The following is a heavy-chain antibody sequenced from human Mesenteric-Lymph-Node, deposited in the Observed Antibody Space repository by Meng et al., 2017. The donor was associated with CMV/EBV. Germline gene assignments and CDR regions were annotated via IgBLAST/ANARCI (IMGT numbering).Heavy chain of an antibody. Sequence: TVSGGSMSSGGAYWSWVRQHPGKGLEWIGYIYYRGSTYYNPSLESRLTISVDTSKNQFSLKLSSVTAADTAVYYCARDSSGYFHFDHWGQGTLVTVSS. CDR1: GGSMSSGGAY. CDR3: ARDSSGYFHFDH. D-gene: IGHD3-22*01. CDR2: IYYRGST. V-gene: IGHV4-31*03. J-gene: IGHJ4*02.